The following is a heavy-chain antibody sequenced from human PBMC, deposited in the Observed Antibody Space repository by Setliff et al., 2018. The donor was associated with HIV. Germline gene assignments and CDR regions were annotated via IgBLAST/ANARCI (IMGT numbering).Heavy chain of an antibody. D-gene: IGHD6-19*01. V-gene: IGHV5-51*01. CDR2: IYPGDSDV. J-gene: IGHJ4*02. CDR1: GYTFTNHW. Sequence: GESLKLSFQASGYTFTNHWIGWVRQMPGEGLEWMAIIYPGDSDVRYNPSFQGQVTVSVDKSINTAYLQWSSLKASDTATYYCAREHRLGSGERCVLPDYWGQGTLVTVSS. CDR3: AREHRLGSGERCVLPDY.